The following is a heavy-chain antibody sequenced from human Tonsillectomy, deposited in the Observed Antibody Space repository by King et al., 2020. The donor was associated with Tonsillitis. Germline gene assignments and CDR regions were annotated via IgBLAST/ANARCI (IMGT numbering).Heavy chain of an antibody. V-gene: IGHV5-51*01. CDR1: GYSFTSYW. Sequence: QLVQSGAEVKKPGASLKISCKGSGYSFTSYWIGWVRQMPGKGLEWMGIIYPGDSDTRYSPSFQGQVTISADKSISTAYLQWSSLKASDTAMYYCARLYGQWLTYYPMDVWGQGTTVTVSS. D-gene: IGHD6-19*01. CDR3: ARLYGQWLTYYPMDV. J-gene: IGHJ6*02. CDR2: IYPGDSDT.